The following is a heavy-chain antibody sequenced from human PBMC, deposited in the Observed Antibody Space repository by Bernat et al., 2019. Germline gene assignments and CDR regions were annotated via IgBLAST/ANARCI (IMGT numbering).Heavy chain of an antibody. CDR3: ARDFLGTRMLPGASDI. Sequence: VQLVESGGDLVQPGGSLRLSCAASGFSFSGYGMHWVRQAPGKGLEWVAVIWSGGSNKYYADFVKGRFTISRDTSQNTLLLQMNSLRAEDTAVYFCARDFLGTRMLPGASDIWGQGTMVTVSS. CDR2: IWSGGSNK. D-gene: IGHD1-1*01. V-gene: IGHV3-33*01. J-gene: IGHJ3*02. CDR1: GFSFSGYG.